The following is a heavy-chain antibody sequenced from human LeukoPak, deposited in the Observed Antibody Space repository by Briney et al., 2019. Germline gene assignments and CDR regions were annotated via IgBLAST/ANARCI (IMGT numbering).Heavy chain of an antibody. CDR2: ITGSGAST. CDR3: AKLDYYDSH. V-gene: IGHV3-23*01. J-gene: IGHJ4*02. D-gene: IGHD3-22*01. CDR1: GFTFSSYA. Sequence: PGGSLRLSCAASGFTFSSYAMSWVRQAPGKGLEWVSSITGSGASTYYADSVKDRFTISRDNSKNTLYLQMNSLRAEDTAVYYCAKLDYYDSHWGQGTLVTVSS.